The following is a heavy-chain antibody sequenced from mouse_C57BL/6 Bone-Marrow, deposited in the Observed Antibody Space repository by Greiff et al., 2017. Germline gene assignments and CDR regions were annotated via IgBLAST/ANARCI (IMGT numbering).Heavy chain of an antibody. CDR3: TTPYSPFDY. CDR2: IDPENGDT. J-gene: IGHJ2*01. CDR1: GFNIKDDY. D-gene: IGHD2-10*01. Sequence: EVKLQESGAELVRPGASVKLSCTASGFNIKDDYMHWVKQRPEQGLEWIGWIDPENGDTEYASKFQGKATITADTSSNTAYLQLSSLTSEDTAVYYCTTPYSPFDYWGQGTTLTVSS. V-gene: IGHV14-4*01.